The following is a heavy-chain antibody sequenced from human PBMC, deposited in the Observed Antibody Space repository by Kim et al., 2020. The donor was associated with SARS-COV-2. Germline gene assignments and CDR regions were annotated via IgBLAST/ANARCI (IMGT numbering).Heavy chain of an antibody. J-gene: IGHJ5*02. V-gene: IGHV4-39*01. CDR1: GGSISSSSYY. Sequence: SETLSLTCTVSGGSISSSSYYWGWIRQPPGKGLEWIGSIYYSGSTYYNPSLKSRVTISVDTSKNQFSLKLSSVTAADTAVYYCARPGYNWNDLGPTRGFDPWGQGTLVTVSS. CDR2: IYYSGST. CDR3: ARPGYNWNDLGPTRGFDP. D-gene: IGHD1-1*01.